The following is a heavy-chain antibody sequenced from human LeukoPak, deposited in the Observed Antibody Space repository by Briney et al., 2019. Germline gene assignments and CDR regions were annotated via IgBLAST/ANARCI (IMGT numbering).Heavy chain of an antibody. CDR2: IKEDGSEE. V-gene: IGHV3-7*01. CDR3: ARGRGDSSSWYFDY. D-gene: IGHD6-13*01. CDR1: GFTFSSYW. J-gene: IGHJ4*02. Sequence: GGSLRLSCAASGFTFSSYWMSRVRQAPGKGLECVANIKEDGSEEYYVDSVKGRFSISRDNAKNSLYLQMNSLRAEDTAVYYCARGRGDSSSWYFDYWGQGTLVTVSS.